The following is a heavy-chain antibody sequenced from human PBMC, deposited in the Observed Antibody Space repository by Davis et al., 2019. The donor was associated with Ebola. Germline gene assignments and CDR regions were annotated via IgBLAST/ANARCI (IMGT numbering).Heavy chain of an antibody. CDR3: ARVMGNNWFDP. Sequence: PSETLSLTCTVSGGSISSGDYYWSWIRQPPGKGLEWIGYIYYSGSTYYNPSLKSRVTISVDTSKNQFSLKLSSVTAADTAVYYCARVMGNNWFDPWGQGTLVTVSS. J-gene: IGHJ5*02. V-gene: IGHV4-30-4*08. CDR2: IYYSGST. CDR1: GGSISSGDYY. D-gene: IGHD2-8*01.